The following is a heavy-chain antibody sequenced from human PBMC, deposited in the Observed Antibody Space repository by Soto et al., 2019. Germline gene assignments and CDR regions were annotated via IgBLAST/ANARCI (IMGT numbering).Heavy chain of an antibody. D-gene: IGHD3-10*01. J-gene: IGHJ2*01. CDR1: GGSFSGDY. Sequence: QVHLQQWGAGLLKPSETLSLTCAVYGGSFSGDYWNWIRQPPGKGLEWIGEINHSGSTNYNPSLKSRVSISDGTSNNQFSLKLSSVTAADTAVYYCARGRGDGYNQDWYFDLWGRGTLVTVSS. CDR3: ARGRGDGYNQDWYFDL. V-gene: IGHV4-34*02. CDR2: INHSGST.